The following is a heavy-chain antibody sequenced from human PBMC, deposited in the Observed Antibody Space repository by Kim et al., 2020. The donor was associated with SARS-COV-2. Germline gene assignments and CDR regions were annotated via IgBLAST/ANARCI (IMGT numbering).Heavy chain of an antibody. CDR2: IYPGDSDT. CDR1: GYTFADYW. Sequence: GESLKISCKGSGYTFADYWIGWVRQMPGKGLEWMGIIYPGDSDTRYSPTFQGQVTISADKSINTAYLQWSSLRASATAMYYCARRSTSTPFYDFWGQGTL. J-gene: IGHJ4*02. D-gene: IGHD2-2*01. CDR3: ARRSTSTPFYDF. V-gene: IGHV5-51*01.